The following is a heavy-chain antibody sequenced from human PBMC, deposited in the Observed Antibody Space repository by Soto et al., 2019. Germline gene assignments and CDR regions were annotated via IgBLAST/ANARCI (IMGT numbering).Heavy chain of an antibody. CDR2: ISSSSSYI. CDR3: ARDTTTMRYGMDV. D-gene: IGHD1-1*01. CDR1: GFTFSSYS. V-gene: IGHV3-21*01. Sequence: EVQLVESGGGLVKPGGSLRLSCAASGFTFSSYSMNWVRQAPGKGLEWVSSISSSSSYIYYADSVKGRFTISRDNSKNSLYLQMNSLRSDDTAVYYWARDTTTMRYGMDVWGQGTTVTVSS. J-gene: IGHJ6*02.